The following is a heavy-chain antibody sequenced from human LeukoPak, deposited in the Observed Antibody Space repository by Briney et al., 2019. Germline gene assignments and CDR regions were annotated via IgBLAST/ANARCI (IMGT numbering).Heavy chain of an antibody. D-gene: IGHD2-15*01. CDR2: IYCGGST. CDR3: ARDKVSGYCSGGSCYPN. Sequence: GGSLRLSCAASGFTVSSNYMSWVRQAPGKGLEWVSVIYCGGSTYYADSVKGRFTISRDNSKNTLYLQMNSLRAEDTAVYYCARDKVSGYCSGGSCYPNWGQGTLVTVSS. V-gene: IGHV3-53*01. J-gene: IGHJ4*02. CDR1: GFTVSSNY.